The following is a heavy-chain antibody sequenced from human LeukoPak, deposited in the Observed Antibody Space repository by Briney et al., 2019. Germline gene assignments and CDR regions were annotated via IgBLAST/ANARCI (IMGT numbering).Heavy chain of an antibody. D-gene: IGHD3-10*01. CDR1: GFTFSSYG. J-gene: IGHJ4*02. CDR2: ISFDATNK. CDR3: VKDGSGSYYTYYFDY. V-gene: IGHV3-30*18. Sequence: GGSLRLSCAASGFTFSSYGMHWVRQAPGKGLEWVAVISFDATNKYYADSVKGRFTISRDNSKNTLYLQMSSLRAEDTAVYYCVKDGSGSYYTYYFDYWGQGTLVTVSS.